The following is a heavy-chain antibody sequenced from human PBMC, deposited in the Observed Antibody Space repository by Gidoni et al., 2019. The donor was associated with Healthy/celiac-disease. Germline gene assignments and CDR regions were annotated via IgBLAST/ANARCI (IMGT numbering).Heavy chain of an antibody. CDR3: ASRPQYYYYGMDV. CDR2: IYHSGST. Sequence: QLQLQESGSGLVKPSQTLSLTCEVSGGSISSGGYSWSWIRQPPGKGLEWIWYIYHSGSTYYNPSLKRRVTISVDRSKNQFSLKLSSVTAADTAVYYCASRPQYYYYGMDVWGQGTTVTVSS. CDR1: GGSISSGGYS. V-gene: IGHV4-30-2*01. J-gene: IGHJ6*02.